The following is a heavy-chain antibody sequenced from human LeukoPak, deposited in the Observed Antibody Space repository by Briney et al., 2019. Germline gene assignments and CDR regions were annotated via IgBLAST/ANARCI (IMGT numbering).Heavy chain of an antibody. J-gene: IGHJ4*02. CDR3: ARAPTALVRGATFDY. CDR2: IHTSGST. CDR1: GGSISSGDYY. Sequence: SETLSLTCTVSGGSISSGDYYWTWIRQPAGKGLEWIGRIHTSGSTNYKPSLKSRVTISVDTSKNQFSLKLSSVTAADTAVYYCARAPTALVRGATFDYWGQGTLVTVSS. D-gene: IGHD5-18*01. V-gene: IGHV4-61*02.